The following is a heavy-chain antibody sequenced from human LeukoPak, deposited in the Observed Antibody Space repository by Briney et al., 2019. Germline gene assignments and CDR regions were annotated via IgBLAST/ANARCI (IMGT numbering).Heavy chain of an antibody. CDR1: GFTFSSYA. D-gene: IGHD3-10*01. CDR2: ISGSGGST. Sequence: PGGSLRLSCAASGFTFSSYAMSWVRQAPGKGLEWVSAISGSGGSTYYADSVKGRFTISRDNSKNTLYLQMNSLRAEGTAVYYCAKLRDTMVRGVTSGFDYWGQGALVTVSS. V-gene: IGHV3-23*01. CDR3: AKLRDTMVRGVTSGFDY. J-gene: IGHJ4*02.